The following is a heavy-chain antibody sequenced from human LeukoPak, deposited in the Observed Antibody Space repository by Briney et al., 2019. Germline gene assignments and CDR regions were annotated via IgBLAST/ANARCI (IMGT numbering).Heavy chain of an antibody. CDR1: GYTFTSYG. CDR2: ISAYNGNT. D-gene: IGHD1-26*01. V-gene: IGHV1-18*01. CDR3: ARDGLYSGSYPSPGY. J-gene: IGHJ4*02. Sequence: ASVKVSCKASGYTFTSYGISWVRQAPGQGLEWMGWISAYNGNTNHAQKLQGRVTMTTDTSTSTAYMELRSLRSDDTAVYYCARDGLYSGSYPSPGYWGQGTLVTVSS.